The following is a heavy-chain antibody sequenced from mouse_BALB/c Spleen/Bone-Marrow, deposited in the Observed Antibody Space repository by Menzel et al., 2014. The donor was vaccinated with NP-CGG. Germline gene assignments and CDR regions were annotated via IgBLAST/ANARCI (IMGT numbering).Heavy chain of an antibody. CDR3: ASYRYAWYFDV. CDR2: IDPANGNT. CDR1: GFNIKDTY. V-gene: IGHV14-3*02. D-gene: IGHD2-14*01. J-gene: IGHJ1*01. Sequence: EVQLVESGAELVKPGASVKLSCTASGFNIKDTYMHWVKQRPEQGLEWIGRIDPANGNTKYDPKFQGKATITADTSSNTACLQLSSLTSEDTAVYYCASYRYAWYFDVWGAGTTVTVSS.